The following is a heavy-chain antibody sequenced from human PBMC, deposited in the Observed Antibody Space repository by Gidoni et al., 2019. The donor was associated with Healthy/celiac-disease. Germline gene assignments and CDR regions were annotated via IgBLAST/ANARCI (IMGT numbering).Heavy chain of an antibody. D-gene: IGHD3-10*01. CDR2: ISSSSSYI. V-gene: IGHV3-21*01. CDR3: ARDRITMVRGEFDY. Sequence: EVQLVESGGGLVKPGGSLRLSCAASGFTFSSYSMNWVRQAPGKGLEWVSSISSSSSYIYYADSVKGRFTISRDNAKNSLYLQMNSLRAEDTAVYYCARDRITMVRGEFDYWGQGTLVTVSS. CDR1: GFTFSSYS. J-gene: IGHJ4*02.